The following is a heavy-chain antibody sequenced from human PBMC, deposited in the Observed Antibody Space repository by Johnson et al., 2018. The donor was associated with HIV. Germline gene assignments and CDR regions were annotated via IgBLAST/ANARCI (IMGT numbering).Heavy chain of an antibody. J-gene: IGHJ3*02. CDR3: ARVEPIRRAIDAFDI. Sequence: VQLVESGGGLVQPGGSLRLSCAASGFTFSNYWMNWVRQAPGKGLEWVANIKQDGSEKYYVDSVKGRFTISRDNAKNSLYLQLNSLRAEDTAVYYCARVEPIRRAIDAFDIWGQGTMVTVSS. CDR1: GFTFSNYW. CDR2: IKQDGSEK. V-gene: IGHV3-7*02.